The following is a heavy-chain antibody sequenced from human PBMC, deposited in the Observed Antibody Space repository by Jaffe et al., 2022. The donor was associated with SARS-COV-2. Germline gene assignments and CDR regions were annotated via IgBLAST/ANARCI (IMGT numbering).Heavy chain of an antibody. D-gene: IGHD5-18*01. CDR1: GNTVSSSA. V-gene: IGHV1-69*01. CDR3: ARRGGYIYGDDAFDI. CDR2: TIPIFGTA. J-gene: IGHJ3*02. Sequence: QAQLVQSGPEVKRPGSSVKVSCKPSGNTVSSSAISWVRQAPGQGLEWMGETIPIFGTANYAQRFQDRVTITADESTSTAYMELRSLRSDDTAVYFCARRGGYIYGDDAFDIWGQGTMVTVSS.